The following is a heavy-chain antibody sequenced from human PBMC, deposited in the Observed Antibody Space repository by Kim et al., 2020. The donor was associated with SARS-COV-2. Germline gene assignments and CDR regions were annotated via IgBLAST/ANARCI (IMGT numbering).Heavy chain of an antibody. Sequence: AASVKGRFTISRDNSKNTLYLQMNSLRAEDTAVYYCARVRSGSYFDAFDIWGQGTMVTVSS. CDR3: ARVRSGSYFDAFDI. J-gene: IGHJ3*02. D-gene: IGHD1-26*01. V-gene: IGHV3-30*01.